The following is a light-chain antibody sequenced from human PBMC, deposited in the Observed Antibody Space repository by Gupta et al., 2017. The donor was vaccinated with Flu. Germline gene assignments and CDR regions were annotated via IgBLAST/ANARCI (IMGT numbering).Light chain of an antibody. CDR2: AAS. J-gene: IGKJ1*01. Sequence: DIQMTQSPLSLSASVGDRVTITCRASQTITSYLNWYQQKPGKAPKLLIYAASSLQSGVPSRFGCSGSGADFTLTISSLQPEDFASYYCQQSYSTPWTFGQGTKVEIK. CDR1: QTITSY. CDR3: QQSYSTPWT. V-gene: IGKV1-39*01.